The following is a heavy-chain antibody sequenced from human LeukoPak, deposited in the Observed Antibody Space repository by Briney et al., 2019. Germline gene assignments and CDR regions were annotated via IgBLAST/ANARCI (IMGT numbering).Heavy chain of an antibody. CDR3: ARGPPGIAVVGTEFDY. D-gene: IGHD6-19*01. J-gene: IGHJ4*02. CDR1: GFTFSSYA. CDR2: ISYDGSNK. V-gene: IGHV3-30-3*01. Sequence: GRSLRLSCAASGFTFSSYAMHWVRQAPGKGLEWVAVISYDGSNKYYADSVKGRFTISRDNSKNTLYLQMNSLRAEDTAVYYCARGPPGIAVVGTEFDYWGQGTLVTVSS.